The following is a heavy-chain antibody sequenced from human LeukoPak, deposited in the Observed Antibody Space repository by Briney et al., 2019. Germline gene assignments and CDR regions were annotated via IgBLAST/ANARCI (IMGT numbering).Heavy chain of an antibody. D-gene: IGHD4-11*01. J-gene: IGHJ4*02. Sequence: GGSLRLSCAASGFTFSDYYMSWIRQAPGKGLEWVSYISSSGSTIYYADSVKGRFTISRDNAKNSLYLQMNSLRAEDTAVYYCAKASATVTFFDYWGQGTLVTVSS. V-gene: IGHV3-11*04. CDR2: ISSSGSTI. CDR1: GFTFSDYY. CDR3: AKASATVTFFDY.